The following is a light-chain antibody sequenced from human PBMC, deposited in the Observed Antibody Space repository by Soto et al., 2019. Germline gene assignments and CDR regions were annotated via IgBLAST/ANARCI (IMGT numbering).Light chain of an antibody. J-gene: IGKJ1*01. CDR3: QQYNSYSKM. CDR2: KAS. CDR1: QSISGW. Sequence: DIQMTQSPSTLSASVGDRVTITCRASQSISGWLAWYQQKPGKAPNLLIYKASTLESGVPSRFSGSGSGTEFTLTISSLQPDDCATYYCQQYNSYSKMFGQGTKVEI. V-gene: IGKV1-5*03.